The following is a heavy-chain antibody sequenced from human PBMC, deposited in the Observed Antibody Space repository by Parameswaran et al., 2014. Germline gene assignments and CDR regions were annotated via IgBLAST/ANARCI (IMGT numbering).Heavy chain of an antibody. CDR3: ARVSGGAFDI. CDR2: IYHSGST. J-gene: IGHJ3*02. Sequence: VRQMPGKGLEWIGEIYHSGSTNYNPSLKSRVTISVDKSKNQFSLKLSSVTAADTAVYYCARVSGGAFDIWGQGTMVTVSS. D-gene: IGHD3-3*01. V-gene: IGHV4-4*02.